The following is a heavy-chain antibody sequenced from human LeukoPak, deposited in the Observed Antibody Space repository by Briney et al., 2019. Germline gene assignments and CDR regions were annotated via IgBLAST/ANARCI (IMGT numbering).Heavy chain of an antibody. Sequence: PSETLSLTCTVSGGSITSDTSYWGWIRQSPGKGLEWIGSVHYSGNSYYNPSLKSRVTIFVDTSRDQFSLDQYSVTAADTALYYCARHISANTGYFDSCGQGTLVTVSS. V-gene: IGHV4-39*01. J-gene: IGHJ4*02. CDR3: ARHISANTGYFDS. D-gene: IGHD4/OR15-4a*01. CDR2: VHYSGNS. CDR1: GGSITSDTSY.